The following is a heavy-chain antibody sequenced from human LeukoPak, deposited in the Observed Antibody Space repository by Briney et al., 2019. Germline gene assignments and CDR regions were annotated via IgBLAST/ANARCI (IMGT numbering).Heavy chain of an antibody. Sequence: PSETLSLTCAVYGGSFSGYYWSWIRQPPGKGLEWIGEINQSGSTNYNPSLKSRVTISVDTSKNQFSLKLSSVTAADTAVYYCARGAPPYYYDSSGYYPRHPFDYWGQGTLVTVSS. CDR1: GGSFSGYY. V-gene: IGHV4-34*01. J-gene: IGHJ4*02. D-gene: IGHD3-22*01. CDR2: INQSGST. CDR3: ARGAPPYYYDSSGYYPRHPFDY.